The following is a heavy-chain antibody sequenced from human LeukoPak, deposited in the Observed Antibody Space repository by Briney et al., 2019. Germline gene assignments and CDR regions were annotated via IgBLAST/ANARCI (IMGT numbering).Heavy chain of an antibody. Sequence: PSETLSLTCAVYGGSFSGYYWSWIRQPPGQGLEWIGVINHSGSTNYNPSLKSRVTIPVDTSKNQFSLKLSSVTAADTAVYYCARLAGITIVGVVLLSANWFDPWGQGTLVTVSS. CDR1: GGSFSGYY. CDR2: INHSGST. J-gene: IGHJ5*02. V-gene: IGHV4-34*01. D-gene: IGHD3-3*01. CDR3: ARLAGITIVGVVLLSANWFDP.